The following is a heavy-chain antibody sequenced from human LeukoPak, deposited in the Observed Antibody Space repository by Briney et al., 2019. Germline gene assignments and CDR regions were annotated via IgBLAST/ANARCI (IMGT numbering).Heavy chain of an antibody. CDR1: GGSIRSYY. CDR3: ARDQSGKWLQYGGGRSFLGWFDP. D-gene: IGHD5-24*01. V-gene: IGHV4-59*01. J-gene: IGHJ5*02. CDR2: IYYSGST. Sequence: KTSETLSLTCTVSGGSIRSYYWSWIRQPPGKGLEWIAYIYYSGSTNYNPSLKSRVTISIDTSKNQFSLKLSSVTAADTAVYYCARDQSGKWLQYGGGRSFLGWFDPWGQGTLVTVSS.